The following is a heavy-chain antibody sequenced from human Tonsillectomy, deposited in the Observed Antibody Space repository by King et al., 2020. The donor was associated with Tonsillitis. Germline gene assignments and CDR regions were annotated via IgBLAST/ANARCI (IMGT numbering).Heavy chain of an antibody. V-gene: IGHV1-2*02. J-gene: IGHJ3*02. CDR1: GYTFTDYY. CDR2: LNPDSGGT. Sequence: VQLVESGAEVKKPGASVQVSCKASGYTFTDYYIHWVRQAPGQGLEWMGRLNPDSGGTTYAQKFQGRVTMTRDTSIDTAYMELSSLRSDDTAVYYCTRTLVGYGAFDIWGQGTMVIISS. D-gene: IGHD5-12*01. CDR3: TRTLVGYGAFDI.